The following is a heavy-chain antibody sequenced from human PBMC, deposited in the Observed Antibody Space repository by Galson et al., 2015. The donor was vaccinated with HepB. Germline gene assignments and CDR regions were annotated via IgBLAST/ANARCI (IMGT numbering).Heavy chain of an antibody. Sequence: SLRLSCAASGFTFKNYNINWVRQAPGKGLEWISYINGDSNTIRYADSVKGRFTISRDNAKDSVYLQMNSLRGEDTAVYYCARGAAVAGQTAHFDYWGQGALVTISS. J-gene: IGHJ4*02. D-gene: IGHD6-19*01. V-gene: IGHV3-48*01. CDR2: INGDSNTI. CDR3: ARGAAVAGQTAHFDY. CDR1: GFTFKNYN.